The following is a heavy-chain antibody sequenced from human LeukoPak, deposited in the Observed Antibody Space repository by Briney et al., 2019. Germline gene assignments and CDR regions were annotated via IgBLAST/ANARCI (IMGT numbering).Heavy chain of an antibody. V-gene: IGHV1-2*02. J-gene: IGHJ1*01. Sequence: ASVKVSCKASGYTFTGYYMHWVRQAPGQGLEWMGWINPNSGGTNYAQKFQGGVTMTRDTSISTAYMELSRLRSDDTAVYYCAREPYDSSGYSLAEYFQHWGQGTLVTVSS. CDR1: GYTFTGYY. CDR3: AREPYDSSGYSLAEYFQH. CDR2: INPNSGGT. D-gene: IGHD3-22*01.